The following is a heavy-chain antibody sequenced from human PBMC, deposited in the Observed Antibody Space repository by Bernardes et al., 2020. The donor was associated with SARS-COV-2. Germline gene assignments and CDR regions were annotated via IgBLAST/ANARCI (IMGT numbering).Heavy chain of an antibody. CDR2: IYYSGST. Sequence: SETLSLTCTVSGGSISSSSYYWGWIRQPPGKGLEWIGSIYYSGSTYYNPSLKSRVTISVDTSKNQFSLKLSSVTAADTAVYYCARASGQQWLVYFDFWGQGTLVPVSS. CDR3: ARASGQQWLVYFDF. J-gene: IGHJ4*02. CDR1: GGSISSSSYY. D-gene: IGHD6-19*01. V-gene: IGHV4-39*01.